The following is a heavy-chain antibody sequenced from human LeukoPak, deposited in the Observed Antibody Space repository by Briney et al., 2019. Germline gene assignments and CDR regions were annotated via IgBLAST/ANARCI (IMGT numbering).Heavy chain of an antibody. J-gene: IGHJ4*02. CDR1: GFTFSSYE. Sequence: GSLRLSCAASGFTFSSYEMNWVRQAPGKGLEWVSYISSSGSNIYYADSVKGRFTISRDNAKNSLYLQMNSLRAEDTAVYYCARMLGEIDYWGQGTLVTVSS. V-gene: IGHV3-48*03. CDR2: ISSSGSNI. D-gene: IGHD2-8*01. CDR3: ARMLGEIDY.